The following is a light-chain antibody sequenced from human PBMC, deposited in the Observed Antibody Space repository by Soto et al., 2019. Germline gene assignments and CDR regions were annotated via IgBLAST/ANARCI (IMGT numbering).Light chain of an antibody. J-gene: IGLJ2*01. CDR1: RSDIGSNF. CDR2: GNT. Sequence: QTVVSQPPSASGTPGQTVIISCSGSRSDIGSNFVNWYQHLPGTAPKLLIYGNTNRPSGVPDRFSASKSGTSASLVITGLQAEDEADYYCQSFDISLYVIFGGGTKLTVL. V-gene: IGLV1-44*01. CDR3: QSFDISLYVI.